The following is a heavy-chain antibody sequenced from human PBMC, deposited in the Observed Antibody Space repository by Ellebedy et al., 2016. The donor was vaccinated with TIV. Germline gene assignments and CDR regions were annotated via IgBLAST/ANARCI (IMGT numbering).Heavy chain of an antibody. J-gene: IGHJ5*02. CDR2: VADRGRS. CDR3: ARSSSDYFSSGCYDH. D-gene: IGHD2-2*01. Sequence: SETLSLTXIVSDGSIDDYFWNWIRQAPGKGLEWIGYVADRGRSNSNPSLRSRLTMSLDTSKSQFSLKLSSVTAADTAVYYCARSSSDYFSSGCYDHWGQGILVTVSS. V-gene: IGHV4-59*01. CDR1: DGSIDDYF.